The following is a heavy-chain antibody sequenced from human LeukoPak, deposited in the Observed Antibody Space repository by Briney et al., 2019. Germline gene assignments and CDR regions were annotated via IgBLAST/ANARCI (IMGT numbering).Heavy chain of an antibody. Sequence: GGSLRPSCAASGFTFSSYAMSWVRQAPGKGLEWVSAISGSGGSTYYADSVKGRFTISRDNSKNTLYLQMNSLRAEDTAVYYCAKGHSSGWYEGYFDYWGQGTLVTVSS. J-gene: IGHJ4*02. CDR2: ISGSGGST. CDR3: AKGHSSGWYEGYFDY. D-gene: IGHD6-19*01. CDR1: GFTFSSYA. V-gene: IGHV3-23*01.